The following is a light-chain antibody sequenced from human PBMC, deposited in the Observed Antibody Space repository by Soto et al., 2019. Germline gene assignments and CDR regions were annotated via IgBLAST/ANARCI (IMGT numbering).Light chain of an antibody. V-gene: IGKV3-20*01. CDR1: QSVRSSD. CDR3: QKYGFSLRT. CDR2: GAS. J-gene: IGKJ1*01. Sequence: EIVLTQSPGTLSLSPGERATLSCRASQSVRSSDLAWYQQKPGQAPRLLIYGASSKASGIPGRFSGSGSGTDFTLTISRLEPEDFAVYYCQKYGFSLRTFGQGTKV.